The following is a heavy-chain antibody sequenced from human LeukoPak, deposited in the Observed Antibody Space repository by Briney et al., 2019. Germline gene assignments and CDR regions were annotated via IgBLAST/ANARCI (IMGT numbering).Heavy chain of an antibody. CDR1: GFTFSSYA. CDR3: ARFAYSSGWYAKYYFDY. J-gene: IGHJ4*02. Sequence: GGSLRLSCAASGFTFSSYAMSWIRQAPGKGLEWVSYISSSGSTIYYADSVKGRFTISRDNAKNSLYLQMNSLRAEDTAVYYCARFAYSSGWYAKYYFDYWGQGTLVTVSS. CDR2: ISSSGSTI. D-gene: IGHD6-19*01. V-gene: IGHV3-11*01.